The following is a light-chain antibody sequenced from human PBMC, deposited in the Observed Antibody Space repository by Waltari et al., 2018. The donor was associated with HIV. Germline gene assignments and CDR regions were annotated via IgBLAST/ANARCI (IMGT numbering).Light chain of an antibody. V-gene: IGKV3-11*01. CDR2: DAS. J-gene: IGKJ4*01. CDR3: QQRSNWPPIT. Sequence: EIVLTQSPATLSLSPGERATLSCRASQSVSNTLILYQQNTGQAPRLLIYDASNRATGVPARFSGSGSGTDFTLTISSLEPEDFAVYYCQQRSNWPPITFGGETKVEIK. CDR1: QSVSNT.